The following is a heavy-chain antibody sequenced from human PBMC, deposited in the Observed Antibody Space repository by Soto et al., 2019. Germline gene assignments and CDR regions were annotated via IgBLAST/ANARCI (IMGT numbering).Heavy chain of an antibody. J-gene: IGHJ3*01. CDR2: VYYSGNT. CDR3: ARLSAYYYVYAFDL. D-gene: IGHD3-22*01. CDR1: GGSISSYY. Sequence: SETLSLTCTVSGGSISSYYWSWIRQPPGKGLEWIGYVYYSGNTIYNPSLKSRVTISVDTSKNQFSLRLTSVTAADTAVYYCARLSAYYYVYAFDLWGQGTMVTISS. V-gene: IGHV4-59*01.